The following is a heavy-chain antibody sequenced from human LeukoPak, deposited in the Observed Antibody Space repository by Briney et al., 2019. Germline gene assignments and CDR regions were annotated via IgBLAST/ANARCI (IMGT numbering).Heavy chain of an antibody. CDR2: IKQDGSEK. D-gene: IGHD6-6*01. J-gene: IGHJ5*02. CDR1: GFTFSSYW. V-gene: IGHV3-7*01. Sequence: PGGSLRLSCAASGFTFSSYWMSWVRQAPGKGLEWVANIKQDGSEKYYVDSVKGRFTISRDNAKNSLYLQMNSLRGDDTAMYYCARDLETLAARNELIWSNWIDPWGQGTLVTVSS. CDR3: ARDLETLAARNELIWSNWIDP.